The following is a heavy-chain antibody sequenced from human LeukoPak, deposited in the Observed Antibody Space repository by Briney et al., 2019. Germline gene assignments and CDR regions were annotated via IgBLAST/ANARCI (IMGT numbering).Heavy chain of an antibody. J-gene: IGHJ4*02. CDR1: SASVSSVSSD. CDR3: ARVPAAGTGPDY. V-gene: IGHV4-61*01. CDR2: ISDSGGS. D-gene: IGHD6-13*01. Sequence: PSQSRSLTCSVASASVSSVSSDWSWIRHPPWGGLEWIACISDSGGSDYNASLRGRVTISLDTSKIQFSLRLTSVTAADTAVYYYARVPAAGTGPDYWGQGTLVTVSS.